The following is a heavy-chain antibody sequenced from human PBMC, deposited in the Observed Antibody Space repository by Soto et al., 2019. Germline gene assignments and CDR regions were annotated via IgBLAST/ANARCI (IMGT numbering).Heavy chain of an antibody. D-gene: IGHD2-15*01. CDR3: AREDPRQGGAFDI. J-gene: IGHJ3*02. CDR2: INHSGST. Sequence: PSETLSLTCAVYGGSCSGYYWSWIRQPPGKGLEWIGEINHSGSTKYNPSLKSRVTISVDTSKNQFSLKLSSVTAADTAVYYCAREDPRQGGAFDIWGQGTMVTVSS. V-gene: IGHV4-34*01. CDR1: GGSCSGYY.